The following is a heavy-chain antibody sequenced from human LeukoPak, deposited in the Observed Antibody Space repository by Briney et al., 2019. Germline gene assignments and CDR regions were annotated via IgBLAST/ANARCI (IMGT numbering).Heavy chain of an antibody. CDR3: ARVPCDFWSGYYPRNWFDP. V-gene: IGHV4-59*01. J-gene: IGHJ5*02. CDR1: GGSISSYY. Sequence: PSETLSLTCTVSGGSISSYYWSWIRQPPGKRLEWIGYIYYSGSTNYNPSLKSRVTISVDTSKNQFSLKLSSVTAADTAVYYCARVPCDFWSGYYPRNWFDPWGQGTMVTVSS. D-gene: IGHD3-3*01. CDR2: IYYSGST.